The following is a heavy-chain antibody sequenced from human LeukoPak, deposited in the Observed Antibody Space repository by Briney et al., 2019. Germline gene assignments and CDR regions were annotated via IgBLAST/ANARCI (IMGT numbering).Heavy chain of an antibody. CDR3: ARDSGGINAY. V-gene: IGHV3-23*01. J-gene: IGHJ4*02. CDR1: GFTLSHYA. D-gene: IGHD3-16*01. Sequence: GGSLRLSCSMSGFTLSHYAMSWVRQAPGKGLEWVSTIGGGGGSTDYTDSVKGRFTISRDNSKNTLYLQMNSLGAEDTAVYYCARDSGGINAYWGQGTLVTVSS. CDR2: IGGGGGST.